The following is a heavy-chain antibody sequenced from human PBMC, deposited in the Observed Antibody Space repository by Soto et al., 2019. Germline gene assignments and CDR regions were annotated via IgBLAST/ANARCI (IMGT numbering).Heavy chain of an antibody. D-gene: IGHD3-10*01. Sequence: GGSLRLSCAASGFTFSTYGMQWVRQAPGKGLEWVAVISYDGYLKYYVDAVKGRFTVARDNSKNALFLEMNSLRVEDTAVYFCAKDFKVSGSHYGTLNYYYGMDVWGQGTTVTVSS. J-gene: IGHJ6*02. V-gene: IGHV3-30*18. CDR3: AKDFKVSGSHYGTLNYYYGMDV. CDR2: ISYDGYLK. CDR1: GFTFSTYG.